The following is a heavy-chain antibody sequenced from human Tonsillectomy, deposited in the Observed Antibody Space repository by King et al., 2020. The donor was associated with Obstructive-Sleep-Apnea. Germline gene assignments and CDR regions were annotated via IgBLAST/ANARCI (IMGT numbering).Heavy chain of an antibody. CDR2: IYSSGTT. CDR1: GGFISTYY. CDR3: ATEAGTRGSRYFDY. V-gene: IGHV4-39*01. D-gene: IGHD1/OR15-1a*01. Sequence: LQLQESGPGLVKPSETLSLTCIVSGGFISTYYWVWIRQPPGRGLEWIGSIYSSGTTYYNPSLKGRVTISVDRSKTQFSLSLSSVTAAETAVYYCATEAGTRGSRYFDYWGQGMLVTVSS. J-gene: IGHJ4*02.